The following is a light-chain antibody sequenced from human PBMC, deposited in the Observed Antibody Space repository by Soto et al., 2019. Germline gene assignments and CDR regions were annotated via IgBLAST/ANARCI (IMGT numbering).Light chain of an antibody. CDR2: GTS. J-gene: IGKJ5*01. V-gene: IGKV3-15*01. CDR3: QQYNNWLAIT. CDR1: QSVSSN. Sequence: EIVMTQSPATLSVSPGEGATLSCRASQSVSSNLAWYQQKPDQVPRLLIYGTSTRATGIPARFSGSGSGTEFTLTISSLQSEDFAVYYCQQYNNWLAITFGQGTRLEIK.